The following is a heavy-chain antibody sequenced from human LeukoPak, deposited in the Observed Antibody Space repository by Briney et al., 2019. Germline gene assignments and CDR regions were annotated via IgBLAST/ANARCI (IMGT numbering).Heavy chain of an antibody. J-gene: IGHJ5*02. V-gene: IGHV4-34*01. D-gene: IGHD2-2*01. CDR2: INHSGST. CDR1: GGSFSGYY. CDR3: ARRPLGYCSSTSCYFSGWNWFDP. Sequence: SETVSLTCAVYGGSFSGYYWSWIRQPPGKGLEWIGEINHSGSTNYNPSLNSRVTISVDTSQNQVSLKLSSVTAADTAVYYCARRPLGYCSSTSCYFSGWNWFDPWGQGTLVTVSS.